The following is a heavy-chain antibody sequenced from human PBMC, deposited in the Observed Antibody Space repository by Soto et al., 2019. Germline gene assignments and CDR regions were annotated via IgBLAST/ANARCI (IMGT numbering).Heavy chain of an antibody. J-gene: IGHJ4*02. V-gene: IGHV1-18*01. CDR2: ISAYNGNT. CDR3: ARGQLQSDFDY. Sequence: ASVKVSCKASGGTFSSYAISWVRQAPGQGLEWMGWISAYNGNTNYAQKLQGRVTVTTDTSTNTGYMELRSLRSDDTAVYYCARGQLQSDFDYWGQGTLVTVSS. CDR1: GGTFSSYA. D-gene: IGHD1-1*01.